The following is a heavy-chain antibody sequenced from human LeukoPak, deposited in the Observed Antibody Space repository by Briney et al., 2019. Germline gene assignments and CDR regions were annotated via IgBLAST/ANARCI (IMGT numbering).Heavy chain of an antibody. J-gene: IGHJ4*02. CDR1: GFTFSSYW. Sequence: PGGSLRLSCAASGFTFSSYWMHWVRQAPGKGLEWVSRINSDGSSTSYADSVKGRFTISRDNAKNTLYLQMNSLRAEDTAVYYCARAAGIAVAGLDYWGQGTLVTVSS. CDR2: INSDGSST. V-gene: IGHV3-74*01. CDR3: ARAAGIAVAGLDY. D-gene: IGHD6-19*01.